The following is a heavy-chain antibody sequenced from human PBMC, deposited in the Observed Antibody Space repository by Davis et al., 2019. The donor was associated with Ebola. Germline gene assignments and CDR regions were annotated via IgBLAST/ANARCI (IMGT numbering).Heavy chain of an antibody. CDR3: AGQDIVATIIDY. V-gene: IGHV4-34*01. D-gene: IGHD5-12*01. CDR2: INDSGST. Sequence: SETLSLTCAVYGGSFSGYYWSWIRQSPGMGLEWIGEINDSGSTNYNPSLRSRVSILVDRSKNQFSLKLTSVTAADTAVYYCAGQDIVATIIDYWGQGTLVTVSS. CDR1: GGSFSGYY. J-gene: IGHJ4*02.